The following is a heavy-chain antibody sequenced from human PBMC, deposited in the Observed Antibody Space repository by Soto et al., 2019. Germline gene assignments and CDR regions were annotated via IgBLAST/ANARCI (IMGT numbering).Heavy chain of an antibody. D-gene: IGHD3-9*01. J-gene: IGHJ3*01. V-gene: IGHV2-5*01. CDR2: IYWNDDK. Sequence: SGPTLVKPTQTLTLTCSFSGFSLTTGGVAVGWIRQPPGKALEWLALIYWNDDKRYSPSLKNRRTVTKDTSKNQLVLTLTNMDPVDTATDSCANKLRDLDVTDCWGQGTKVTV. CDR3: ANKLRDLDVTDC. CDR1: GFSLTTGGVA.